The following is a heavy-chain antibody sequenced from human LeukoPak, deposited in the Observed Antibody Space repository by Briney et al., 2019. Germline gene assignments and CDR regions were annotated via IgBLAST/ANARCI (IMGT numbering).Heavy chain of an antibody. CDR1: GYTFTDNH. D-gene: IGHD7-27*01. J-gene: IGHJ3*02. V-gene: IGHV1-2*02. CDR2: INPNSGGT. CDR3: ARELGRNAFDI. Sequence: GASVKVSCKASGYTFTDNHMYWIRRAPGQGPECMGWINPNSGGTNYAQNFQGRITMTRDTSISTAYMELSRLTSDDTAIYFCARELGRNAFDIWGQGTMVTVSP.